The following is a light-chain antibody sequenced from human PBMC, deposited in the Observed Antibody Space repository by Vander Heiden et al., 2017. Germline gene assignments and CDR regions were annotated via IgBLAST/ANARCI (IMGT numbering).Light chain of an antibody. CDR2: NND. CDR1: SSHIGSNP. CDR3: AAGDDSLNAWV. V-gene: IGLV1-44*01. Sequence: PGQRVPISCSGSSSHIGSNPVNWYQHLPAMAPKLLIYNNDHRPSGVPDRFSGSKSGTSASLAISGLLAEDEADYYCAAGDDSLNAWVFGGGTKVTVL. J-gene: IGLJ3*02.